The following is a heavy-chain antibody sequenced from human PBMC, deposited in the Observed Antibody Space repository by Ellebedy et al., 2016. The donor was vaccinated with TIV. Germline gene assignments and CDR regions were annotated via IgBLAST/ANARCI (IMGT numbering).Heavy chain of an antibody. Sequence: GGSLRLSCAASRFSFSSYWMSWIRQPTGGGLEWVANINQDGSMKYFVDSVKGRFTLSRDHAKNSLYLQMNSLRDEDTAVYYCATDRSYGDYRSPTHAFVMWGQGTVVTVSS. J-gene: IGHJ3*02. CDR1: RFSFSSYW. V-gene: IGHV3-7*01. CDR2: INQDGSMK. CDR3: ATDRSYGDYRSPTHAFVM. D-gene: IGHD4-17*01.